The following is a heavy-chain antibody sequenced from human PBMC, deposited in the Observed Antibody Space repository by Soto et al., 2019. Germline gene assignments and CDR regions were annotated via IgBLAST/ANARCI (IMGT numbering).Heavy chain of an antibody. J-gene: IGHJ5*02. CDR1: GYTFTSYG. D-gene: IGHD6-13*01. V-gene: IGHV1-3*01. CDR3: VRRHVSATGIDWFDP. CDR2: INAANGDT. Sequence: QVQLVQSGTEVKKPGAPVKVSCKASGYTFTSYGIHWVRQAPGQRLEWMGWINAANGDTKYSPKFQGRVTITRDTSASTAYMELSSLRSEDTAVYYCVRRHVSATGIDWFDPWGQVTLVTVSS.